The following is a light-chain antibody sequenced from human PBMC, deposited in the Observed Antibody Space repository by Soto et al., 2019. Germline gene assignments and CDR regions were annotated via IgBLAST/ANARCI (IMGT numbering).Light chain of an antibody. V-gene: IGKV1-9*01. CDR2: GAS. Sequence: IQLTQSPSSLSASVGDRVTITCRASQDIAIYLAWYQQRPGKAPELLIYGASTLRPGGASRFSGSGSETEFTLPISSLQPEDFATYFCQQLNTFPPFFTFGPGTKVDIK. CDR1: QDIAIY. CDR3: QQLNTFPPFFT. J-gene: IGKJ3*01.